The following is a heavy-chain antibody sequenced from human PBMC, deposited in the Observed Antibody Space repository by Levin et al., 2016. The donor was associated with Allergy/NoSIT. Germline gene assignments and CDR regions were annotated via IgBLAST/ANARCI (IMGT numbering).Heavy chain of an antibody. CDR1: GFTFSSYW. CDR3: ARGQQYSGNDYYYGMDV. V-gene: IGHV3-74*03. D-gene: IGHD1-26*01. CDR2: TYNDGSST. J-gene: IGHJ6*02. Sequence: GESLKISCAASGFTFSSYWMHWVRQAPGMGLVWVSRTYNDGSSTTYADSVKGRFTISRDNAKNTLYLQMNSLRAEDTGVYFCARGQQYSGNDYYYGMDVWGQGTTVTVSS.